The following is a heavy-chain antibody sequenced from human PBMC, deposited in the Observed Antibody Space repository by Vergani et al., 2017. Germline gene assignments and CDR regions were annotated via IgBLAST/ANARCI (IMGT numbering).Heavy chain of an antibody. CDR2: INAGNGNT. V-gene: IGHV1-3*01. CDR1: GYTFTSYA. J-gene: IGHJ4*02. D-gene: IGHD5-24*01. Sequence: QVQLVQSGAEVKKPGASVKVSCKASGYTFTSYAMHWVRQAPGKRLEWMGWINAGNGNTKYSQKFQGRVTMTTDTSTSTAYMELRSLRSDDTAVYYCARDHRWLHRGAYDYWGQGTLVTVSS. CDR3: ARDHRWLHRGAYDY.